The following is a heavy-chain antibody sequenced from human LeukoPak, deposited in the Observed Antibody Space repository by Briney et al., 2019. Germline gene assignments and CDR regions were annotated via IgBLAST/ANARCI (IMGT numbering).Heavy chain of an antibody. J-gene: IGHJ6*03. Sequence: PGGSLRLSCAASGFTFSSYSMNWVRQAPGKGLEWVANIKQDGSEKYYADSVKGRFTISRDNAKNSLYLQMNSLRAEDTAVYYCARALLYYDFWSAPGHYMDVWGKGTTVTVSS. CDR1: GFTFSSYS. D-gene: IGHD3-3*01. CDR2: IKQDGSEK. CDR3: ARALLYYDFWSAPGHYMDV. V-gene: IGHV3-7*01.